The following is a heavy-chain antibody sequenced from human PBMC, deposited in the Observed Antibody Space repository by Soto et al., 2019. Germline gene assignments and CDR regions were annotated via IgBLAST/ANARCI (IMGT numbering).Heavy chain of an antibody. J-gene: IGHJ5*02. CDR2: INHSGST. V-gene: IGHV4-34*01. CDR3: ARSGYRVVAAKPPFDP. CDR1: GGSFSGYY. D-gene: IGHD2-15*01. Sequence: SETLSLTCAVYGGSFSGYYWSWIRQPPGKGLEWIGEINHSGSTNYNPSLKSRVTISVDTSKNQFSLKLSSVTAADTAVYYFARSGYRVVAAKPPFDPWGQGTLVTVSS.